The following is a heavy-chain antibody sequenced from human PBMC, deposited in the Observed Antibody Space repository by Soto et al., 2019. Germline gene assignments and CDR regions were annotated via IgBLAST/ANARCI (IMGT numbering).Heavy chain of an antibody. CDR2: IYYRGNT. CDR3: ARLEGLATISYYFDY. CDR1: GDSINSDNYY. Sequence: SETLSLTCSVSGDSINSDNYYWGWIRQPPGKGLEWIGSIYYRGNTYYNPSLKTRVTISLHKSKSQFSLKLNSVTAADSAVYFCARLEGLATISYYFDYWGQGTLVTVSS. J-gene: IGHJ4*02. V-gene: IGHV4-39*01. D-gene: IGHD3-9*01.